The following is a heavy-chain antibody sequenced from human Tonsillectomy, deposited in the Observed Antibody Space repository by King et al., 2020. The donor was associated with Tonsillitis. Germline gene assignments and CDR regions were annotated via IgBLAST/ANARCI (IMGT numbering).Heavy chain of an antibody. CDR2: ISGSGGST. J-gene: IGHJ4*02. D-gene: IGHD6-19*01. Sequence: EVQLVESGGGLVQPGGSLRLSCAASGFTFNYYTMTWVRQAPGQGLDWVSGISGSGGSTYYADSVKGRFTISRDNSKNMMYLQMNSLRTEDTAVYYCAKDRPEYSSGWCADFDYWGQGTLVTVSS. CDR3: AKDRPEYSSGWCADFDY. CDR1: GFTFNYYT. V-gene: IGHV3-23*04.